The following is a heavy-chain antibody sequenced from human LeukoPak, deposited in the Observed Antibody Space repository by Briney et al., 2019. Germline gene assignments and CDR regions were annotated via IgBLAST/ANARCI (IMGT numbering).Heavy chain of an antibody. CDR3: ARIGYSSGWYHPTFDY. V-gene: IGHV4-30-2*01. CDR2: IYHSGST. Sequence: SETLSLTCAVSGGSISSGGYSWSWIRQPPGKGLEWIGYIYHSGSTYYNPSLKSRVTISVDRSKNQFSLKLSSVTAADTAVYYCARIGYSSGWYHPTFDYWGQGTLVTVSS. CDR1: GGSISSGGYS. J-gene: IGHJ4*02. D-gene: IGHD6-19*01.